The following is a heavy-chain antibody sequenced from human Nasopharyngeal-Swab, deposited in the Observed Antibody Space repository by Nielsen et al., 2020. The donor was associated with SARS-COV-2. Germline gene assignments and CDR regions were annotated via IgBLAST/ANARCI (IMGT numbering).Heavy chain of an antibody. Sequence: GESLKISCPASGFTFGDYAMSWFRQAPGKGLEWVGFIRSKAYGGTTEYAASVKGRFTISRDDSKSIAYLQMNSLKTEDTAVYYCTRDGDLEYSSSSGGFEAFDIWGQGTMVTVSS. D-gene: IGHD6-6*01. CDR3: TRDGDLEYSSSSGGFEAFDI. J-gene: IGHJ3*02. CDR2: IRSKAYGGTT. CDR1: GFTFGDYA. V-gene: IGHV3-49*03.